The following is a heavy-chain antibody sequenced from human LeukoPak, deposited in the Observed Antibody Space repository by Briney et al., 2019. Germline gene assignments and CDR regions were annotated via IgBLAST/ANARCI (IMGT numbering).Heavy chain of an antibody. Sequence: GGSLRLSCAASGLSYSDSYMTWIRQAPGKGLEWVSYISSSGSYTNYADSVQGRFTISRDNAKNSLYLQMNSLRAEDTAVYYCARFYAVNWFDPWGQGTLVTVSS. V-gene: IGHV3-11*06. J-gene: IGHJ5*02. CDR2: ISSSGSYT. CDR3: ARFYAVNWFDP. D-gene: IGHD3-16*01. CDR1: GLSYSDSY.